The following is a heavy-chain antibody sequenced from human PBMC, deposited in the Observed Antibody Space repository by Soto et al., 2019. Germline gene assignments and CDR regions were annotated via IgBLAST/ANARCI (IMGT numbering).Heavy chain of an antibody. J-gene: IGHJ4*02. CDR3: ARMSGTYYVPDY. D-gene: IGHD1-26*01. Sequence: QVQLQESGPRLVEASQTLSLTCTVSNASIISSGYYWSWVRQPPGKRLEWIGYIYHSGSTFYSPSLRSRLTMSVDTSKNQFSLTLRSVTAADTAVYHCARMSGTYYVPDYWGQGTLVTVSS. CDR2: IYHSGST. CDR1: NASIISSGYY. V-gene: IGHV4-31*03.